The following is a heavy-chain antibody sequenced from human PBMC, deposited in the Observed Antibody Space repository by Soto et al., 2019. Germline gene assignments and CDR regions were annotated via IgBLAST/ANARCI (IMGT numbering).Heavy chain of an antibody. D-gene: IGHD2-21*01. V-gene: IGHV3-15*01. Sequence: EVQLVESGGGLVQPGGSLRLSCAASGFTFTNAWMSWVRQAPGKGLEWVGRIKRKTDGETTDYAAFVKGRFTISRDDSKNTLYLQMNSLKTEDTAVYYCFPDRTYSPIDSWGQGTLVTVSS. J-gene: IGHJ4*02. CDR2: IKRKTDGETT. CDR1: GFTFTNAW. CDR3: FPDRTYSPIDS.